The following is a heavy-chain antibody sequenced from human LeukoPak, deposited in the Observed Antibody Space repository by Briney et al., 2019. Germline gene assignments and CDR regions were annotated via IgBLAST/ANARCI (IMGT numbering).Heavy chain of an antibody. D-gene: IGHD3-22*01. CDR1: GYTFTSYY. J-gene: IGHJ4*02. V-gene: IGHV1-46*01. CDR3: ARDKPEGYYDSSGVLDY. CDR2: INPSGGST. Sequence: ASVKVSCKASGYTFTSYYMHWVRQAPGQGLEWMGRINPSGGSTSYAQKFQGRVTMTRDTSTSTVYMELSSLRSEDTAVYYCARDKPEGYYDSSGVLDYWGQGTLVTVSS.